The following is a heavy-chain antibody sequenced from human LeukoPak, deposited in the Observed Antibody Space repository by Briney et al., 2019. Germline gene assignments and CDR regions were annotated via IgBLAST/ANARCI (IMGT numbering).Heavy chain of an antibody. CDR2: IIPIFGTA. CDR1: GGTFSSYA. D-gene: IGHD2-2*01. J-gene: IGHJ4*02. CDR3: ARDGAGPGCSSTSCYGSKSLDY. V-gene: IGHV1-69*13. Sequence: SVKVSCKASGGTFSSYAISWVRQAPGQGLEWMGGIIPIFGTANYAQKFQGRVTITADASASTAYMELRSLRSEDTALYYCARDGAGPGCSSTSCYGSKSLDYWGQGTLVTVSS.